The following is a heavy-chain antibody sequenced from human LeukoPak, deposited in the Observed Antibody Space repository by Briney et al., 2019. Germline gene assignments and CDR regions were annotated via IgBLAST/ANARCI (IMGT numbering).Heavy chain of an antibody. CDR3: AKDLMITFGGVIARPDAFDI. Sequence: PAGTLSLSCAASGFTSSSYDMSWVRQAPGKELKGVIATSGSGGSTYYEDSVKGRFTISRDNSKNTLYLQMDSLRGEDTAVYYCAKDLMITFGGVIARPDAFDIWGQGTMVTVSS. CDR2: TSGSGGST. V-gene: IGHV3-23*01. J-gene: IGHJ3*02. CDR1: GFTSSSYD. D-gene: IGHD3-16*02.